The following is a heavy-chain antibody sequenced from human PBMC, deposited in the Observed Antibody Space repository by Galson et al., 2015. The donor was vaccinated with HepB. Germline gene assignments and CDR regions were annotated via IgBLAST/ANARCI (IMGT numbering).Heavy chain of an antibody. J-gene: IGHJ3*02. V-gene: IGHV3-11*06. CDR3: ARGESWHLTGRLDAFDI. D-gene: IGHD3-9*01. CDR1: GFTFSDYY. Sequence: SLRLSCAASGFTFSDYYMSWIRQAPGKGLEWVSYISSSSSYTNYADSVKGRFTISRDNAKNSLYLQMNSLRAEDTAVYYCARGESWHLTGRLDAFDIWGQGTMVTVSS. CDR2: ISSSSSYT.